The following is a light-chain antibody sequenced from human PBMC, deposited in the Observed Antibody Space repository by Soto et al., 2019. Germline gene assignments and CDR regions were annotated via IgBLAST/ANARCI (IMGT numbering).Light chain of an antibody. CDR2: NDN. V-gene: IGLV1-44*01. Sequence: QSVLTQPPSASGTPGQGVAISCSGSSSNMGSNTVNWYQHLPGTAPKLLIYNDNQRPSGVPDRFFGSKSGTSASLAIIGLQSEDEADYYCAAWDGSLNHILFGGGTQLTVL. J-gene: IGLJ2*01. CDR3: AAWDGSLNHIL. CDR1: SSNMGSNT.